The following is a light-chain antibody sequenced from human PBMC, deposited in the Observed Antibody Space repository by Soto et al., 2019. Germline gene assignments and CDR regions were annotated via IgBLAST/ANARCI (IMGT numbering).Light chain of an antibody. J-gene: IGLJ1*01. CDR1: KNDIGVYDF. CDR3: KSYAGSNTYV. CDR2: EVV. V-gene: IGLV2-8*01. Sequence: QSALTQSPSASGSPGQSVTISCTGTKNDIGVYDFVSWYQHHPGKAPRLIIYEVVQRPSRVPDRFSGSKSGNTASLSVSGLQAADEADYFCKSYAGSNTYVFGSGTKVTVL.